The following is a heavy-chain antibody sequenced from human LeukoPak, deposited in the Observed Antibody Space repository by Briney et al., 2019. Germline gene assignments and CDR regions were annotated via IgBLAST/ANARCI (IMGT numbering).Heavy chain of an antibody. J-gene: IGHJ4*02. V-gene: IGHV1-18*01. CDR3: ARDGCLVYVVTPQFADY. CDR1: GYTFTSYG. CDR2: ISAYKGNT. Sequence: ASVTVSCKASGYTFTSYGISWVRQAPGQGLEWVGWISAYKGNTNYAQKLQGRVTMTTDTSTTTAYMELRSLRSDATAVYYCARDGCLVYVVTPQFADYWGQGTLVTVSS. D-gene: IGHD4-23*01.